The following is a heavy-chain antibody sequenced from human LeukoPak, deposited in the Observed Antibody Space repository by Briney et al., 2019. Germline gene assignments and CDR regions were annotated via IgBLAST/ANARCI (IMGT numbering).Heavy chain of an antibody. D-gene: IGHD2-8*01. CDR1: GFTFVTAW. CDR2: IKSKTHGETI. Sequence: PGGSLRLSCATSGFTFVTAWMSWVRQAPGKGPESVARIKSKTHGETIDYAAPVKVRFTISRDDSRNTLSLQMNSLETEDTAVYYCTTDEWAWGQGTLVTVSS. J-gene: IGHJ4*02. V-gene: IGHV3-15*01. CDR3: TTDEWA.